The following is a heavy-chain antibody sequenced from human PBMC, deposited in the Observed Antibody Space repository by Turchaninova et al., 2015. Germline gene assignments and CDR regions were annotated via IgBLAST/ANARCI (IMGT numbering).Heavy chain of an antibody. CDR3: ARGVYDSNLFWYFDL. CDR1: GYTFTSYA. D-gene: IGHD3-22*01. V-gene: IGHV1-18*01. CDR2: ISPSNVNT. J-gene: IGHJ2*01. Sequence: QVQLVQSGAEVKKPGASVKVSCKASGYTFTSYAIGWVRQAPGQGLEWMGCISPSNVNTNYAQKLQGRVTLTTDTSASTAYMELRSLRSDDTAVYYCARGVYDSNLFWYFDLWGRGTLVTVSS.